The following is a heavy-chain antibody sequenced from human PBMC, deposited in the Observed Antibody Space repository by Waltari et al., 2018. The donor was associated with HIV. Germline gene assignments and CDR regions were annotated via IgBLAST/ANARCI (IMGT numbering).Heavy chain of an antibody. V-gene: IGHV1-8*02. D-gene: IGHD3-9*01. CDR2: MEPNRGKT. J-gene: IGHJ6*02. CDR3: ARNRSGKGNRYFYYGLDV. CDR1: GYTFINFD. Sequence: QVHLVQSGPEVKRPGASVKISCKAYGYTFINFDVNWVRQAAGQGPEWLGWMEPNRGKTASPYVIEGRVTMTGDVSTDTAYMEMSGLTPEDTAIYYCARNRSGKGNRYFYYGLDVWGQGTPVTV.